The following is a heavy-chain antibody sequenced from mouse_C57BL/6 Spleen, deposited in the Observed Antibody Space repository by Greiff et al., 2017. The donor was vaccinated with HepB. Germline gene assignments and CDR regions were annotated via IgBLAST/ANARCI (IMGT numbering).Heavy chain of an antibody. Sequence: VQLQQPGAELVKPGASVKLSCKASGYTFTSYWMHWVKQRPGQGLEWIGMIHPNSGSTNYNEKFKSKATLTVDKSSSTAYMQLSSLTSEDSAVYYCARDYDYDDYFDYWGQGTTLTVSS. J-gene: IGHJ2*01. V-gene: IGHV1-64*01. D-gene: IGHD2-4*01. CDR1: GYTFTSYW. CDR2: IHPNSGST. CDR3: ARDYDYDDYFDY.